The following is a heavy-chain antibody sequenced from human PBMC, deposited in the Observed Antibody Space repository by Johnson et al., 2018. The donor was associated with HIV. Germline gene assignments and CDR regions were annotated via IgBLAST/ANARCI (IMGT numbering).Heavy chain of an antibody. J-gene: IGHJ3*02. CDR1: GFTFSSYG. D-gene: IGHD3-22*01. V-gene: IGHV3-30*02. CDR2: IRYDGSNK. Sequence: QVQLVESGGGVVQPGGSLRLSCAASGFTFSSYGMHWVRQAPGKGLEWVAFIRYDGSNKYYADSVKGRFTISRDNSKHTLYLQMNSLRAEDTAVYYCARGSYYDSSGDAFDIWGQGTMVTVSS. CDR3: ARGSYYDSSGDAFDI.